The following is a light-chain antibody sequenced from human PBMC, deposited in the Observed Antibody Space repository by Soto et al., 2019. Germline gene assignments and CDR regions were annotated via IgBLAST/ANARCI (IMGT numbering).Light chain of an antibody. CDR1: QRIDIR. CDR3: HQYKSYPWT. V-gene: IGKV1-5*03. CDR2: KAS. Sequence: DIQMTQSPSTLSASVGDRVTITCRASQRIDIRLAWCQQRPGKAPRVLIYKASSLENVVPSRFSGSGSGTEFTLTISSLQPDDFATYYCHQYKSYPWTFGQGTKVEIK. J-gene: IGKJ1*01.